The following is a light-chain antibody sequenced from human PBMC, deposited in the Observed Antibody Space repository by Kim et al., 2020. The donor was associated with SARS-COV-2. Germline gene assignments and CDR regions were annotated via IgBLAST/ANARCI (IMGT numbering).Light chain of an antibody. CDR3: QAWDSSTAWV. Sequence: VSPGQTASITCSGDKLGDKYACWYQQKPGQAPVLVIYQDRKRPSGIPERFSGSNSGNTATLTISGTQAMDEADYYCQAWDSSTAWVVGGGTQLTVL. CDR1: KLGDKY. J-gene: IGLJ3*02. V-gene: IGLV3-1*01. CDR2: QDR.